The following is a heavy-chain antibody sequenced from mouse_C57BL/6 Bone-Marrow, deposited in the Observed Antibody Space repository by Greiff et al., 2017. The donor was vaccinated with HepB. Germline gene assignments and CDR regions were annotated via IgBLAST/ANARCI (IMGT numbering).Heavy chain of an antibody. V-gene: IGHV5-4*01. J-gene: IGHJ4*01. CDR3: AADYDGYYYAMDY. Sequence: EVQRVESGGGLVKPGGSLKLSCAASGFTFSSYAMSWVRQTPEKRLEWVATISDGGSYTYYPDNVKGRVTISRDNAKNNLYLQMSHLKSEDTAMYYCAADYDGYYYAMDYWGQGTSVTVSS. CDR2: ISDGGSYT. CDR1: GFTFSSYA. D-gene: IGHD2-4*01.